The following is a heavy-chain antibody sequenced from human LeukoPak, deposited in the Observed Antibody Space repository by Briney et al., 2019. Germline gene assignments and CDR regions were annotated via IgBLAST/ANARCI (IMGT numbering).Heavy chain of an antibody. CDR3: ARGLLGLRPFDY. CDR2: IYYSGST. D-gene: IGHD2-21*02. J-gene: IGHJ4*02. Sequence: SETLSLTCTVSGGSISSGGYYWSWIGQHPGKGLEWIGYIYYSGSTYYNPSLKSRVTISVDTSKNQFSLKLSSVTAADTAVYYCARGLLGLRPFDYWGQGTLVTVSS. CDR1: GGSISSGGYY. V-gene: IGHV4-31*03.